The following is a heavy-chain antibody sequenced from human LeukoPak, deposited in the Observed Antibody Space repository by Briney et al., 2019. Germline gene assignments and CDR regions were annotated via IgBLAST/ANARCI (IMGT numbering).Heavy chain of an antibody. Sequence: PGGSLRLSCAASGFTFSSYAMRWVRQAPGKGLEWVAVISYDGSNKYYADSVKGRFTISRDNSKNTLYLQMNSLRAEDTAVYYCGRLSGSYFDYWGQGTQVTVSS. CDR1: GFTFSSYA. J-gene: IGHJ4*02. D-gene: IGHD1-26*01. CDR3: GRLSGSYFDY. V-gene: IGHV3-30-3*01. CDR2: ISYDGSNK.